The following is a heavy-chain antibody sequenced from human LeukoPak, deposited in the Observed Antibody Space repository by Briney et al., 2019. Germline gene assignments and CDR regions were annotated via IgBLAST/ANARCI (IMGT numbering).Heavy chain of an antibody. J-gene: IGHJ4*02. CDR3: ARDLDMVATKYYFDY. CDR1: GFTFSDYY. V-gene: IGHV3-11*01. D-gene: IGHD5-12*01. Sequence: GGSLRLSCAASGFTFSDYYMSWIRQAPGKGLEWVSYISSSGSTIYYADSVKGRFTISRDNAKNSLYLQMNSLRAEDTAVYYCARDLDMVATKYYFDYWGQGTLVTVSS. CDR2: ISSSGSTI.